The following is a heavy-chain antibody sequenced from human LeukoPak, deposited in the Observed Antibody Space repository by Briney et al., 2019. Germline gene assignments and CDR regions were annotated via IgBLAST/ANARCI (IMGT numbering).Heavy chain of an antibody. CDR3: ASSGGFSQTAHIVVVPAATGGAFDI. J-gene: IGHJ3*02. CDR1: GGTFSSYA. V-gene: IGHV1-69*13. Sequence: SVKVSCKASGGTFSSYAISWVRQAPGQGLEWMGGIIPIFGTANYAQKFQGRVTITADESTSTAYMELSSLRSEDTAVYYCASSGGFSQTAHIVVVPAATGGAFDIWGQGTMVTVSS. D-gene: IGHD2-2*01. CDR2: IIPIFGTA.